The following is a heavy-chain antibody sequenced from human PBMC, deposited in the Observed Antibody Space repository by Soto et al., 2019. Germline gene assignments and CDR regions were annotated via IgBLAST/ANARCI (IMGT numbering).Heavy chain of an antibody. V-gene: IGHV1-3*01. CDR3: ARDFSWFGELIASDY. Sequence: QVQLVQSGAEVKKPGASVKVSCKASGYTFTSYAMHWVRKAPGQRLEWMGWINAGNGNTKYSQKFQGRVTITRDTSACTAYMELSSLRSEDTAVYYCARDFSWFGELIASDYWGQGTLVTVSS. D-gene: IGHD3-10*01. J-gene: IGHJ4*02. CDR1: GYTFTSYA. CDR2: INAGNGNT.